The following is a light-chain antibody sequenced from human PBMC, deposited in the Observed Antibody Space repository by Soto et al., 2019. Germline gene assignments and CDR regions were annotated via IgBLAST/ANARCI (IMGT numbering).Light chain of an antibody. CDR1: TSNIGSHT. J-gene: IGLJ2*01. V-gene: IGLV1-44*01. CDR2: SNT. Sequence: QSVLTQPPSASGTPGQTIAISCSGGTSNIGSHTVNWFQQLPGTAPRLLIDSNTQRPSGVPDRFSGSKSGTSASLAISGLQSEYEGDYYCATWDDSLNGVVFGGGTQLTVL. CDR3: ATWDDSLNGVV.